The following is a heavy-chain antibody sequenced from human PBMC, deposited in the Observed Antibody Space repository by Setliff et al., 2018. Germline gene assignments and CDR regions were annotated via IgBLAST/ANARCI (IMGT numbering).Heavy chain of an antibody. CDR2: ISPYYGST. D-gene: IGHD2-2*01. V-gene: IGHV1-18*01. CDR3: VRAPPTVVIPPGRAFFDP. Sequence: ASVKVSCKASGYSFINFGITWVRQAPGQGLEWMGWISPYYGSTNYAQKFQGRVTMTTDTYTSTANMELRSLRSDDTAVYYCVRAPPTVVIPPGRAFFDPWGQGTLVTVSS. CDR1: GYSFINFG. J-gene: IGHJ5*02.